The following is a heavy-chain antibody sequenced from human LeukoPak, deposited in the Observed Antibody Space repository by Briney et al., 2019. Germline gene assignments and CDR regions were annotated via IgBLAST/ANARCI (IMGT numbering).Heavy chain of an antibody. CDR2: IYYSGST. CDR1: GGSISSYY. V-gene: IGHV4-59*01. CDR3: ARSIPPRTGAYYMDV. Sequence: SETLSLTCTVSGGSISSYYWSWIRQPPGKGLEWIGYIYYSGSTNYNPSLKSRVTISVDTSKNQFSLKLSSVTAADTAVYYCARSIPPRTGAYYMDVWGKGTTVTVSS. J-gene: IGHJ6*03.